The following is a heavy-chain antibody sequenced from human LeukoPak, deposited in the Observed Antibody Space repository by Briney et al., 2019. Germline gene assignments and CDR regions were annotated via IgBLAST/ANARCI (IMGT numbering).Heavy chain of an antibody. D-gene: IGHD5-18*01. J-gene: IGHJ4*02. CDR2: IHTSRST. V-gene: IGHV4-4*07. Sequence: SETLSLTCTVSGGSISSYYWSWIRQPAGKGLEWIGRIHTSRSTNYNPSLKSRVTMSVDTSKNQFSLKLSSVTAADTAVYYCARGQKYRSGYTVTELGSGYSDYWGQGALVTVSS. CDR1: GGSISSYY. CDR3: ARGQKYRSGYTVTELGSGYSDY.